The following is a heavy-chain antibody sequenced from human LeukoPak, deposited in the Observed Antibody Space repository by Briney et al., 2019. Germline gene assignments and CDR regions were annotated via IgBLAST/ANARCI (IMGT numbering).Heavy chain of an antibody. CDR3: ARLIVEQSYYFDY. CDR1: GYTFTGYY. J-gene: IGHJ4*02. D-gene: IGHD3-16*02. CDR2: ISPNSGGT. Sequence: ASVKVSCKASGYTFTGYYMHWVRQAPGQGLEWMGWISPNSGGTNYAQKFQGRVTMTRDTSISTAYMELSRLRSDDTAVYYCARLIVEQSYYFDYWGQGTLVTVSS. V-gene: IGHV1-2*02.